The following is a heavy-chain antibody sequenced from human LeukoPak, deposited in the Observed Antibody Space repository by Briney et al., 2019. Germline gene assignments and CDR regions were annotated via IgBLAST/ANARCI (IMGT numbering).Heavy chain of an antibody. CDR1: GGSISVYY. CDR3: TKREGPISGSYDYFYT. J-gene: IGHJ5*02. CDR2: IHSSRYT. D-gene: IGHD1-26*01. Sequence: SETLSLTCTVSGGSISVYYWSWIRQPPGQGLEWIAYIHSSRYTNYNPSLKSQVTISVNTSKNQFSLKVTSVTAADTAMYYCTKREGPISGSYDYFYTWGQGTLVTVSS. V-gene: IGHV4-4*09.